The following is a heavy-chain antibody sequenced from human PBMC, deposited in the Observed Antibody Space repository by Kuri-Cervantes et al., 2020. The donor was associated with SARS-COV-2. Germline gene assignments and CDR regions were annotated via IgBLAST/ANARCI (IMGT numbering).Heavy chain of an antibody. CDR3: AKGGIAARPRDYYMDV. V-gene: IGHV3-21*04. CDR1: GFTFSSYS. J-gene: IGHJ6*03. CDR2: ISSSSSYI. Sequence: GGSLRLSCAASGFTFSSYSMNWVRQAPGKGLEWVSSISSSSSYIYYADSVKGRFTISRDNSKNTLYLQMNSLRAEDTALYYCAKGGIAARPRDYYMDVWGKGTTVTVSS. D-gene: IGHD6-6*01.